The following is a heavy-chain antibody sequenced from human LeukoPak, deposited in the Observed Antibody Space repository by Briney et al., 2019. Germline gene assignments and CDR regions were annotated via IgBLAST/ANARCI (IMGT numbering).Heavy chain of an antibody. J-gene: IGHJ4*02. V-gene: IGHV4-59*01. D-gene: IGHD4-11*01. Sequence: PSETLSLTCTVSGDSITNYYWSWIRQPPGKGLEWIGYISYTGSTNYNPSLKSRVTISVDTSRNQFSLKLSSVTAADTAVYYCAGGLGVTVTDYWGQGTLVTVSS. CDR2: ISYTGST. CDR3: AGGLGVTVTDY. CDR1: GDSITNYY.